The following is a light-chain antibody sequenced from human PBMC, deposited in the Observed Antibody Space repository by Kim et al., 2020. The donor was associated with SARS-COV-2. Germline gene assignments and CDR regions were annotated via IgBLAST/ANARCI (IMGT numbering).Light chain of an antibody. CDR1: TSNIGVNT. Sequence: QSVLTQPPSESGTPGQRVTISCSGSTSNIGVNTVNWYQHLPGAAPKLIIFGSRERPSGVPDRFSGSHSGTSASLAISGLQSEDETDYYCAAWDDSLSGRIFGGGTQLTVL. J-gene: IGLJ2*01. CDR2: GSR. V-gene: IGLV1-44*01. CDR3: AAWDDSLSGRI.